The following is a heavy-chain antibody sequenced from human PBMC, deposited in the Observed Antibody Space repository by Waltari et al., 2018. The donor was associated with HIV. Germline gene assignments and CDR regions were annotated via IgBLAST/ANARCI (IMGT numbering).Heavy chain of an antibody. D-gene: IGHD2-2*01. CDR2: ISAYNGNT. V-gene: IGHV1-18*01. J-gene: IGHJ4*02. CDR1: GYTFTSSG. CDR3: ALVVPAAQGGDDYYFDY. Sequence: QVQLVQSGAEVKKPGASVKVSCKASGYTFTSSGISWVRRAPGQGLEWMGWISAYNGNTNYAQKLQGRVTMTTDTSTSTAYMELRSLRSDDTAVYYCALVVPAAQGGDDYYFDYWGQGTLVTVSS.